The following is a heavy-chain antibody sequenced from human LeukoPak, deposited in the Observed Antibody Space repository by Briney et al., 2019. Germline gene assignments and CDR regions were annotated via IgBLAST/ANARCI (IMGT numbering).Heavy chain of an antibody. CDR2: INPNGGGT. D-gene: IGHD5-24*01. Sequence: GASVKVSCKASGYTFAGYYMHWVRQAPGQGLEWMGRINPNGGGTNYAQKFQGRVTMTRDTSISTAYMELSRLRSDDTAVYYCAREGSRDGYNSAFDIWGQGTMVTVSS. CDR1: GYTFAGYY. CDR3: AREGSRDGYNSAFDI. V-gene: IGHV1-2*06. J-gene: IGHJ3*02.